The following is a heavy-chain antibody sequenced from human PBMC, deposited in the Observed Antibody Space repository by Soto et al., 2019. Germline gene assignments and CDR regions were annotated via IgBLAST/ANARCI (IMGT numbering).Heavy chain of an antibody. J-gene: IGHJ5*02. D-gene: IGHD6-13*01. CDR1: GYTFTSYY. V-gene: IGHV1-46*01. Sequence: GASVKVSCKASGYTFTSYYMHWVRQAPGQGLEWMGIINPSGGSTSYAQKFQGRVTMTRDTSTSTVYMELSSLRSEDTAVYYCAIAAAGTTWFDPWGQVTLVTVSS. CDR3: AIAAAGTTWFDP. CDR2: INPSGGST.